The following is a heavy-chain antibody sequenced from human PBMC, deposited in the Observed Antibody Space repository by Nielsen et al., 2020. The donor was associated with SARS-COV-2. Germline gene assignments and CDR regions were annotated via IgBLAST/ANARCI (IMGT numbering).Heavy chain of an antibody. V-gene: IGHV3-23*01. CDR1: EFTFGFYA. J-gene: IGHJ6*02. CDR3: VTGGQWLVRHPYGMEV. D-gene: IGHD6-19*01. Sequence: GESLKISCAASEFTFGFYAMAWVRQAPGKGLEWVSTITGSGGSTYYADSVKGRFTISRDNSKNTLYLHMNSLRAEDTAVYYCVTGGQWLVRHPYGMEVWGQGTTVTVSS. CDR2: ITGSGGST.